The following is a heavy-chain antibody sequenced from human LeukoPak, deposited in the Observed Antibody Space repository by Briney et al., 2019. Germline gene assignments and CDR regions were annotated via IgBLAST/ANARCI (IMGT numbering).Heavy chain of an antibody. V-gene: IGHV3-9*01. CDR3: AKDILNYYDSSGYLAR. CDR2: ISWDSGSI. J-gene: IGHJ4*02. Sequence: GGSLRLSCAASGFTFDDYAMHWVRQAPGKGLEWGSGISWDSGSIGYADSVKGRFTISRDNAKNSLYLQMNSLRAEDTALYYCAKDILNYYDSSGYLARWGQGTLVTVSS. D-gene: IGHD3-22*01. CDR1: GFTFDDYA.